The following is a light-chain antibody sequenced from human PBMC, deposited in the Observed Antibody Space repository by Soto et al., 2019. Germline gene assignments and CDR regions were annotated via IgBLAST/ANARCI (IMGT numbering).Light chain of an antibody. Sequence: QTVVTQEASLSVSPGGTVTLTCGLTSGSVSGNNFPSWYQQTPGQPPRTLMFSTNSRSSGVPDRLSGSILGNKAALTITGAQADDESYYYCALYMSSGISIFGGGTQLTVL. J-gene: IGLJ2*01. V-gene: IGLV8-61*01. CDR2: STN. CDR1: SGSVSGNNF. CDR3: ALYMSSGISI.